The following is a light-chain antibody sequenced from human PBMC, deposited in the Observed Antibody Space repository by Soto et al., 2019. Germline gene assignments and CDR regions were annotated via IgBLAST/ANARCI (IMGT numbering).Light chain of an antibody. V-gene: IGKV1-27*01. CDR1: QGISNY. J-gene: IGKJ4*01. CDR2: AAS. CDR3: QEYNNAPLT. Sequence: DIQMTQSPSSLSASVGDRITITCRASQGISNYLAWYQQRPGEVPNLLIYAASTLQSGVPSRFSGSGSGTAFTLTISSLQPEDVATYYCQEYNNAPLTFGGGTKVEIK.